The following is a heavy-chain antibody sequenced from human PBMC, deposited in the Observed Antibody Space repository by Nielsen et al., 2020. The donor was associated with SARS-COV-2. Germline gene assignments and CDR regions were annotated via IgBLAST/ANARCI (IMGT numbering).Heavy chain of an antibody. D-gene: IGHD3-9*01. CDR1: AFTFSTYW. V-gene: IGHV3-23*01. J-gene: IGHJ3*02. CDR2: ISGSGGST. Sequence: ESLKISCAASAFTFSTYWMHWVRQAPGKGLEWVSAISGSGGSTYYADSVKGRFTISRDNSKNTLYLQMNSLRAEDTAVYYCAKLRYFEDQNDAFDIWGQGTMVTVSS. CDR3: AKLRYFEDQNDAFDI.